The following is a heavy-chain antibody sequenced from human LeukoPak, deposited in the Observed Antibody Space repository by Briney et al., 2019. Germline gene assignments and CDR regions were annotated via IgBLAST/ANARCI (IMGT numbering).Heavy chain of an antibody. CDR3: ARGMTDYGDDPPFDP. CDR1: GFTFSSYA. V-gene: IGHV3-30*01. CDR2: ISYDGSNK. J-gene: IGHJ5*02. D-gene: IGHD4-17*01. Sequence: GGSLRLSCAASGFTFSSYAMHWVRQAPGKGLEWVAVISYDGSNKYYADSVKGRFTISRDNSKNTLYLQTNSLRAEDTAVYYCARGMTDYGDDPPFDPWGQGTLVTVSS.